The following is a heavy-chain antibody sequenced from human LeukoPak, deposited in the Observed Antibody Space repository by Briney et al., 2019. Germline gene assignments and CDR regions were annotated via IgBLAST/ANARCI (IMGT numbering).Heavy chain of an antibody. Sequence: ASVKVSCKASGYTFTSYYMHWVRQAPGQGLEWMGIINPSGGSTSYAQKFQGRVTMTRDTSTSTVYMELSSLRSEDTAVYYCARRNPSDYGGNSFDYWGQGTLVTVS. J-gene: IGHJ4*02. D-gene: IGHD4-17*01. CDR1: GYTFTSYY. CDR3: ARRNPSDYGGNSFDY. CDR2: INPSGGST. V-gene: IGHV1-46*01.